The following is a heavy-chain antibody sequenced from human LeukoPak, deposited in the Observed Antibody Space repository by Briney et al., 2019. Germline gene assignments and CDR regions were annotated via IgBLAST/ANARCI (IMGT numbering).Heavy chain of an antibody. D-gene: IGHD2-8*01. CDR1: GGSISGSSYY. CDR2: IYYSGST. CDR3: ARHQTYDLLTHFDY. Sequence: SETLSLTCTVSGGSISGSSYYWRWIRQPPGKGLEWIGSIYYSGSTYYNPSLKSRVTISVDTSKNQFSLKLSSVTAADTAVKHCARHQTYDLLTHFDYGGQGTLVTVSS. J-gene: IGHJ4*02. V-gene: IGHV4-39*01.